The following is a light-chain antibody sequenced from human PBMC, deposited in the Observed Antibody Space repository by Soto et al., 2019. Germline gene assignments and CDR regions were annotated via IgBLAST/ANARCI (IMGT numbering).Light chain of an antibody. J-gene: IGKJ4*01. CDR3: QQYNNWPPLT. CDR2: GAS. Sequence: EIVMTQSPSTLSVSPGERATLSCRASQSFSSTLAWYQQKPGQAHSLLLYGASTRATGIPARFSGSGSGTEFTLTISSLQSEDFAVYYCQQYNNWPPLTFGGGTKVEIK. CDR1: QSFSST. V-gene: IGKV3-15*01.